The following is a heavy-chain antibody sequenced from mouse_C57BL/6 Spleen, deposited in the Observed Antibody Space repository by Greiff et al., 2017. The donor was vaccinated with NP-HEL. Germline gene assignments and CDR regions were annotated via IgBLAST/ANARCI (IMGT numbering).Heavy chain of an antibody. J-gene: IGHJ2*01. CDR1: GYTFTSYW. D-gene: IGHD1-1*01. CDR3: ARHYGRSRFDY. Sequence: VQLQQSGAELVKPGASVKMSCKASGYTFTSYWITWVKQRPGQGLEWIGDIYPGSGSTNSNEKFKSKATLTVDTSSSTAYMQLSSLTSEDSAVYYGARHYGRSRFDYWGQGTTLTVSS. V-gene: IGHV1-55*01. CDR2: IYPGSGST.